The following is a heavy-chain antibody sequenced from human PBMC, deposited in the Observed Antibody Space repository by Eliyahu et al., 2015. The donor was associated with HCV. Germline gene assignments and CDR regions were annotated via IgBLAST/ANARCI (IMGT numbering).Heavy chain of an antibody. CDR3: ARAGDYGLNWFDP. D-gene: IGHD4-17*01. J-gene: IGHJ5*02. V-gene: IGHV4-39*01. Sequence: QLQLQESGPGLVKPSETLSLTCTVSGGXISSSSYYWGWIRQPPGKGLEWIGSIYYSGSTYYNPSLKSRVTISVDTSKNQFSLKLSSVTAADTAVYYCARAGDYGLNWFDPWGQGTLVTVSS. CDR2: IYYSGST. CDR1: GGXISSSSYY.